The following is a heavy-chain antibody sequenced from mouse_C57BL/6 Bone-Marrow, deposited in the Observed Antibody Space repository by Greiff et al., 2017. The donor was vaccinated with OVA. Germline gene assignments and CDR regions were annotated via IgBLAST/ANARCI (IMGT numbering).Heavy chain of an antibody. D-gene: IGHD2-1*01. CDR2: IWPGGGT. CDR3: AGVSLYSPWYYFDY. V-gene: IGHV2-9-1*01. J-gene: IGHJ2*01. Sequence: VQLQQSGPGLVAPSQSLSITCTVSGFSLTSYAISWVRQPPGKGLEWLGVIWPGGGTNYNSAHKSRLSISKDNSKNQVFLKMNSLPTDDTARYYCAGVSLYSPWYYFDYWGQGTTLTVSS. CDR1: GFSLTSYA.